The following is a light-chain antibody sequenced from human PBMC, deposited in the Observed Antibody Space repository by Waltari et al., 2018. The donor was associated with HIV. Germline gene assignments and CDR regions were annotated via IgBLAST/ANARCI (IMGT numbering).Light chain of an antibody. CDR2: EVS. CDR1: STDVGCYNY. CDR3: SSYTSSSTPYV. J-gene: IGLJ1*01. V-gene: IGLV2-14*01. Sequence: QSALTQPASVSGSPGQSITISRTGTSTDVGCYNYVSWYQQHPGKAPKLMIYEVSNRPSGVSNRFSGSKSGNTASLTISGLQAEDEADYYCSSYTSSSTPYVFGTGTKVTVL.